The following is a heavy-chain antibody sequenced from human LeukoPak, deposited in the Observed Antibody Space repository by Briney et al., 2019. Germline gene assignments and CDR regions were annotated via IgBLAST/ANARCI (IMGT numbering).Heavy chain of an antibody. Sequence: ASVKVSCEASGYTFTGYYMHWVRQAPGQGLEWMGRINPNSGGTNYAQKFQGRVTMTRDTSISTAYMELSRLRYDDTAVYYCARERQDSSSSVDYWGQGTLVTVSS. CDR3: ARERQDSSSSVDY. CDR2: INPNSGGT. CDR1: GYTFTGYY. V-gene: IGHV1-2*06. D-gene: IGHD6-6*01. J-gene: IGHJ4*02.